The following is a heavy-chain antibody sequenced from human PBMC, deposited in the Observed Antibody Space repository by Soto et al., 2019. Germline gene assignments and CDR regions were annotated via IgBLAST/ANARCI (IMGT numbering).Heavy chain of an antibody. CDR3: AREGRVVVTGVPHLLPLDP. CDR1: GGTFSSYA. J-gene: IGHJ5*02. V-gene: IGHV1-69*13. Sequence: GASVKVSCKASGGTFSSYAISWVRQAPGQGLEWMGGIIPIFGTANYAQKFQGRVTITADESTSTAYMELSSLRSEDTAVYYCAREGRVVVTGVPHLLPLDPWGQGTLVTVSS. CDR2: IIPIFGTA. D-gene: IGHD2-21*02.